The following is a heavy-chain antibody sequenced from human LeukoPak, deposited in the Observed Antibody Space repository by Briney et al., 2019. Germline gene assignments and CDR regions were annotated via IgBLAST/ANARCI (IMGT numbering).Heavy chain of an antibody. Sequence: GGSLRLSCAASGFTFSGSAMHWVRQASGKGLEGVGRIRSKANSYATAYAASVKGRFTISRDDSKNTAYLQMNSLKTEDTAVYYCTTQSPYSYGFATDYWGQGTLVTVSS. J-gene: IGHJ4*02. CDR2: IRSKANSYAT. V-gene: IGHV3-73*01. D-gene: IGHD5-18*01. CDR1: GFTFSGSA. CDR3: TTQSPYSYGFATDY.